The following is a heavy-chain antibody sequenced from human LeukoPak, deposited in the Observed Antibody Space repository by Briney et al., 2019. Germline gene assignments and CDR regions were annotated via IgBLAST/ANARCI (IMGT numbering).Heavy chain of an antibody. Sequence: GASVKVSCKASGYTFTNYYMHWVRQAPGQGLEWMGIINPSGGSTSYAQKFQGRVTITAGESTSTTYMELSSLRSEDTAVYYCARDRATGYYALYYYYGMDVWGQGTTVTVSS. CDR2: INPSGGST. CDR1: GYTFTNYY. V-gene: IGHV1-46*01. D-gene: IGHD3-9*01. CDR3: ARDRATGYYALYYYYGMDV. J-gene: IGHJ6*02.